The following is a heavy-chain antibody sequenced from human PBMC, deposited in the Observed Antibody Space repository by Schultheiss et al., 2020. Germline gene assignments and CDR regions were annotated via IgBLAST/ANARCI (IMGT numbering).Heavy chain of an antibody. CDR2: ISGSGGST. CDR3: AKARGQQLVLEHPLNY. J-gene: IGHJ4*02. D-gene: IGHD6-13*01. CDR1: GFTFSSYA. Sequence: GESLKISCAASGFTFSSYAMSWVRQAPGKGLEWVSAISGSGGSTYYADSVKGRFTISRDNSKNTLYLQMNSLRAEDTAVYYCAKARGQQLVLEHPLNYWGQGTLVTVSS. V-gene: IGHV3-23*01.